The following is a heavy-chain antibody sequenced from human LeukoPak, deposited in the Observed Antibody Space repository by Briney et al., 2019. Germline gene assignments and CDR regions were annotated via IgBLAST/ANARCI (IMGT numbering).Heavy chain of an antibody. CDR1: GFTFSTYS. D-gene: IGHD6-19*01. CDR3: TTDGPWLVFDY. Sequence: PGGSLRLSCAASGFTFSTYSMNWVRQAPGKGLEWVSYISGSSTTIYYADSVKGRFTISRDNAKNSLYLQMNSLKTEDTAVYYCTTDGPWLVFDYWGQGTLVTVSS. J-gene: IGHJ4*02. CDR2: ISGSSTTI. V-gene: IGHV3-48*01.